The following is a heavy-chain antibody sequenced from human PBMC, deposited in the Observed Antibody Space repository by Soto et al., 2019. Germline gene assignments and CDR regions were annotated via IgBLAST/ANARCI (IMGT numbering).Heavy chain of an antibody. D-gene: IGHD1-26*01. CDR2: IDWDDDK. J-gene: IGHJ6*02. V-gene: IGHV2-70*01. Sequence: SGPTLVHPTQTLTLTCTFSGFSLSTSGMCVGWIRQPPGKALEWLALIDWDDDKYYSTSLKTRLTISKDTSKNQVVLTMTNMDPVDTATYYCARIREVGATGYYYGMDVWGQGTTVTVSS. CDR3: ARIREVGATGYYYGMDV. CDR1: GFSLSTSGMC.